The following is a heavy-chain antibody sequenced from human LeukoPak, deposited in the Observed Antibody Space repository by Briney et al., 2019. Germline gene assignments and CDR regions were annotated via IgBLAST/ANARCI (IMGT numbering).Heavy chain of an antibody. V-gene: IGHV3-33*08. Sequence: GGSLRLSCAASGFTFSSYGMHWVRQAPGKGLEWVAVIWYDGSNKYYADSVKGRFTISRDNSKNTLYLQMNSLRAEDTAVYYCARGQWLALGDDAFDIWGQGTMVTVSS. CDR2: IWYDGSNK. CDR1: GFTFSSYG. J-gene: IGHJ3*02. D-gene: IGHD6-19*01. CDR3: ARGQWLALGDDAFDI.